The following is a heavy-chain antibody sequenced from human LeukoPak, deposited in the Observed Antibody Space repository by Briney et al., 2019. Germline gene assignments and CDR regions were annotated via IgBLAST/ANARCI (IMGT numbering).Heavy chain of an antibody. Sequence: GGSLRLSCAASGFTFSSYGMHSVRQAPGKGLWWVAVISYDESKKNYADSVKGRFTLSRDNSKKTLYLQINRLRAENTAVYYCARHTETAMTTSVRYCGMDVWGQGPTVTSP. D-gene: IGHD5-18*01. V-gene: IGHV3-30*03. J-gene: IGHJ6*02. CDR2: ISYDESKK. CDR3: ARHTETAMTTSVRYCGMDV. CDR1: GFTFSSYG.